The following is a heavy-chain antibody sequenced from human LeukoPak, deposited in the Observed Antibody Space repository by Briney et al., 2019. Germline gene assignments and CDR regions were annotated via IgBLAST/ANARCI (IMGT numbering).Heavy chain of an antibody. D-gene: IGHD6-19*01. CDR1: GFTFSSSY. CDR3: TTEGYNSGWYNGY. V-gene: IGHV3-53*01. CDR2: IYTDGKT. J-gene: IGHJ4*02. Sequence: PGGSLRLSCAASGFTFSSSYMSWVRQAPGKGLEWVSFIYTDGKTYYADSVKGRFTISGDKSKNTLYLQMNSLRAEDTAVYYCTTEGYNSGWYNGYWGQGTLVTVSS.